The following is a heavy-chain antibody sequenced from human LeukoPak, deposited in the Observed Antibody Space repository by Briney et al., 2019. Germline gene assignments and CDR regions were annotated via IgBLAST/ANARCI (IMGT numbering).Heavy chain of an antibody. D-gene: IGHD1-14*01. J-gene: IGHJ4*02. CDR3: ARENSGANIAELDY. CDR1: GFTFSTYD. V-gene: IGHV3-13*04. Sequence: GGSLRLSCAASGFTFSTYDMHWVRQATGKGLEWVSAIATAGDTYYPDSVKGRFTISRENARNSLYLQMNSLRAGDTAVYFCARENSGANIAELDYWGQGTRVTVSS. CDR2: IATAGDT.